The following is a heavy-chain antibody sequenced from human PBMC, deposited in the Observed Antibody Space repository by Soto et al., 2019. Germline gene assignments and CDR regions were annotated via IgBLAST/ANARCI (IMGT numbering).Heavy chain of an antibody. J-gene: IGHJ4*02. CDR1: GYTFSGFY. D-gene: IGHD6-19*01. CDR3: ASAAVTGTAGLGF. Sequence: ASVKVSCKASGYTFSGFYMHWVRQAPGQGLEWMGWINPNSGGTKSAEKFQGRVTMTRDTSISTAYMELSRLTSDDTAVYYCASAAVTGTAGLGFWGQGTQVTGSS. V-gene: IGHV1-2*02. CDR2: INPNSGGT.